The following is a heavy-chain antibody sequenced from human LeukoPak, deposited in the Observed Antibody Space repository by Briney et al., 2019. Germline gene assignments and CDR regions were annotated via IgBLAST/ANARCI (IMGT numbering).Heavy chain of an antibody. J-gene: IGHJ4*02. CDR1: GASISSSTYY. CDR2: IYYSGNT. D-gene: IGHD1-26*01. Sequence: SETLSLTCTVSGASISSSTYYWGWIRQPPGKGLEWIASIYYSGNTYYNPSLKSRVTISVDTSKNQFSLKLSSVTAADTAVYYCAGSGSYYGPLDYWGQGTLVTVSS. V-gene: IGHV4-39*07. CDR3: AGSGSYYGPLDY.